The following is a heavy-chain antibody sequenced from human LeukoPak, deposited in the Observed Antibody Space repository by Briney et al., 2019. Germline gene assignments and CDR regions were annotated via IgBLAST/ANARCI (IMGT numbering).Heavy chain of an antibody. V-gene: IGHV3-23*01. Sequence: GGSLRLSCVASGFTLSKYGMKWVRQAAGKGLEYVSGISKSGDITHYVDSVKGRFTISRDNSKNTLYFQMNSLRAEDTALYYCATEGFYYWGPGTLVSVSS. CDR1: GFTLSKYG. J-gene: IGHJ4*02. CDR3: ATEGFYY. CDR2: ISKSGDIT.